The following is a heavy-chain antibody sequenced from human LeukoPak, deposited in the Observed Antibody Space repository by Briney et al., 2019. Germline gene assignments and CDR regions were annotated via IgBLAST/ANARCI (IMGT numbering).Heavy chain of an antibody. CDR1: GYTFSNYG. D-gene: IGHD3-3*01. J-gene: IGHJ4*02. Sequence: VASVKVSCKASGYTFSNYGISWVRQAPGQGLQWMGWISGYNGDTNYAQAFKDRITITTDTSTNTVYMELGIVRSDDTAVFYCARGNLAGKFTSGYYTGVLDHWGQGTLVTVSS. CDR3: ARGNLAGKFTSGYYTGVLDH. V-gene: IGHV1-18*01. CDR2: ISGYNGDT.